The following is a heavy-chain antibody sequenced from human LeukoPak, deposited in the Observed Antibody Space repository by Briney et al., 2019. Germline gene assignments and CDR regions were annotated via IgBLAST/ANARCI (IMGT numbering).Heavy chain of an antibody. CDR1: GFTFRNYY. V-gene: IGHV3-11*01. Sequence: PGGSLRLSCAASGFTFRNYYMAWIRQAPGKGLEWISCISSSAITTYYTDAVRGRFTISRDNDKESMYLHMNSLRAEDTALYYCARANNWNYPYYFDCWGQGTLVIVSS. D-gene: IGHD1-7*01. CDR2: ISSSAITT. J-gene: IGHJ4*02. CDR3: ARANNWNYPYYFDC.